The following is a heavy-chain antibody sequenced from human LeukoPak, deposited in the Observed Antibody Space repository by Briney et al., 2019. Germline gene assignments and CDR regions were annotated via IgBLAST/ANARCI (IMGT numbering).Heavy chain of an antibody. CDR2: FNPEDGET. V-gene: IGHV1-24*01. J-gene: IGHJ6*02. CDR1: GYTLTELS. CDR3: ARDSSWGSYYQLGYYYYGMDV. D-gene: IGHD1-26*01. Sequence: ASVKVSCKVSGYTLTELSMHWVRQAPGKGLEWMGGFNPEDGETIYAQKFQGRVTMTEDTSTDTAYMELSSLRSEDTAVYYCARDSSWGSYYQLGYYYYGMDVWGQGTTVTVSS.